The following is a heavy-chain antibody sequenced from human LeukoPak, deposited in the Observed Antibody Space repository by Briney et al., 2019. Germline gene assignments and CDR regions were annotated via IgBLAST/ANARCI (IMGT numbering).Heavy chain of an antibody. D-gene: IGHD6-19*01. CDR1: GGSISSSSYY. CDR2: INHSGST. V-gene: IGHV4-39*07. J-gene: IGHJ3*02. Sequence: SETLSLTCTVSGGSISSSSYYWGWIRQPPGKGLEWIGEINHSGSTNYNPSLKSRVTISVDTSKNQFSLKLSSVTAADTAVYYCASLRKGWYAPIYAFDIWGQGTMVTVSS. CDR3: ASLRKGWYAPIYAFDI.